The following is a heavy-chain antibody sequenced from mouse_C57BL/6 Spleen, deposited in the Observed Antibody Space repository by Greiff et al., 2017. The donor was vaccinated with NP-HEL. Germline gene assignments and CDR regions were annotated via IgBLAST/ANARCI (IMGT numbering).Heavy chain of an antibody. CDR3: GRSSSIYDGPVRFAY. J-gene: IGHJ3*01. D-gene: IGHD2-3*01. CDR1: GYTFTGYW. Sequence: QVQLQQSGAELMKPGASVKLSCKATGYTFTGYWIEWVKQRPGHGLEWIGEILPGSGSTNYNEKFKGKATFTADTSSNTAYMQLSSLTTEDSAIYYCGRSSSIYDGPVRFAYWGKGTLVTVSA. V-gene: IGHV1-9*01. CDR2: ILPGSGST.